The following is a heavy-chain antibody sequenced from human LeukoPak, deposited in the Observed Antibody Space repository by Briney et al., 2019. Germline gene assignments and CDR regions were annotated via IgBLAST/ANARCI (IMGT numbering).Heavy chain of an antibody. D-gene: IGHD3-16*01. J-gene: IGHJ3*02. CDR1: GYTFTSYD. Sequence: GASVKVSCKASGYTFTSYDVNWVRQATGQGFEWMGWISAYNGNTNYAQKLQGRVTMTTDTSTSTAYMEPRSLRSDDTAVYYCARDLGTVGAFDIWGQGTMVTVSS. CDR3: ARDLGTVGAFDI. CDR2: ISAYNGNT. V-gene: IGHV1-18*01.